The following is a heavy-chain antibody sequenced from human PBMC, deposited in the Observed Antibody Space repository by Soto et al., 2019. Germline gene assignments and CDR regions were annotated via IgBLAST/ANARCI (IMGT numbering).Heavy chain of an antibody. CDR3: AHRLGGDSAGGAFSV. D-gene: IGHD6-25*01. CDR1: GFSFSTSGVG. V-gene: IGHV2-5*01. J-gene: IGHJ3*01. Sequence: QITLKESGPTVVKPTQTLTLTCTFSGFSFSTSGVGVGWIRQPPGKALEWLAVIFWNDDTRYSQSLRSRLTITKDTSKKQVVLTMNNMDPVDTATYYSAHRLGGDSAGGAFSVWVQGSVVTVSS. CDR2: IFWNDDT.